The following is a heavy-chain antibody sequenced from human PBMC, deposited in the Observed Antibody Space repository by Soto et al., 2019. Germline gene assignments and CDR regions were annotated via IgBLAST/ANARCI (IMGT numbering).Heavy chain of an antibody. CDR3: ARDPGAATFDY. CDR2: INPYNGNT. Sequence: ASVKVSCKASGYSFSSYGVSWVRQAPGQGLEWIGWINPYNGNTLNAQNLQGRVTLTTDTSTSTAYMELRSLRSDDTAIYYCARDPGAATFDYWSQGTLVTVSS. D-gene: IGHD1-26*01. CDR1: GYSFSSYG. V-gene: IGHV1-18*04. J-gene: IGHJ4*01.